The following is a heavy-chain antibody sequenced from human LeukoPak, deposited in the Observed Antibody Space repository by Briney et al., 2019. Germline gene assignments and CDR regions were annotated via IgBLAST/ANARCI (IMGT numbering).Heavy chain of an antibody. J-gene: IGHJ6*02. CDR2: ISGSGDTT. D-gene: IGHD3-16*01. CDR1: GFTFRTYA. CDR3: ARDLNYYVAMDV. V-gene: IGHV3-23*01. Sequence: GGSLRLSCAASGFTFRTYAMSWGRQAPGKGLEWVSVISGSGDTTHYAESVKGRFAISRDNSKSMLFLQLNSLRAEDTALYYCARDLNYYVAMDVWGQGTTVTVSS.